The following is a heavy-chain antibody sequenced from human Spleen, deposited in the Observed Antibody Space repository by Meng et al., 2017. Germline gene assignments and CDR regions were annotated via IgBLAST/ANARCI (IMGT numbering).Heavy chain of an antibody. CDR2: INSDGSRT. V-gene: IGHV3-74*01. J-gene: IGHJ4*02. D-gene: IGHD3-22*01. CDR3: KKSTMIVVVITTFSLFDY. Sequence: ESLKISCAASGFTFSSYWMHWVRQAPGKGLVWVSRINSDGSRTSYADSVKGRFTISRDKSKNTLHLQMNSLRAEDTAVYYCKKSTMIVVVITTFSLFDYWGQGTLVTVSS. CDR1: GFTFSSYW.